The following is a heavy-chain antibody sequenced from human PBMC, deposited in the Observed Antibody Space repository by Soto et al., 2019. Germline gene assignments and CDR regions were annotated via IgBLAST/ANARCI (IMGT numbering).Heavy chain of an antibody. D-gene: IGHD3-16*01. CDR2: ISYDGSNK. CDR1: GFTFSSYG. V-gene: IGHV3-30*03. Sequence: PGGSLRLSCAASGFTFSSYGMHWVRQAPGKGLEWVAVISYDGSNKYYADSVKGRFTISRDNSKNTLYLQMNSLRAEDTAVYYCADAKRGAFDYWGQGTLVTVSS. CDR3: ADAKRGAFDY. J-gene: IGHJ4*02.